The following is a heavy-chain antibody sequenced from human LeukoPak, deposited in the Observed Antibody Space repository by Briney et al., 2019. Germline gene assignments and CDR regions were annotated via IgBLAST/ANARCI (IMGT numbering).Heavy chain of an antibody. V-gene: IGHV3-30*18. D-gene: IGHD4-11*01. Sequence: GGSLRLSCAASGFSFNRYGMHWVRQAPGKGLEWVAVISYDGSNKYYVDSVEGRFTISRDNSKNTLYLQMNSLRADDTAVYYCAKDLDYTTYGYYFDYWGQGTLVTVSS. CDR1: GFSFNRYG. J-gene: IGHJ4*02. CDR2: ISYDGSNK. CDR3: AKDLDYTTYGYYFDY.